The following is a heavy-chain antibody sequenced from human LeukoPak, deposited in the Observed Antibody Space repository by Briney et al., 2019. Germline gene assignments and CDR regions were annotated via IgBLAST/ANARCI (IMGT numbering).Heavy chain of an antibody. Sequence: KAGGSLRLSCAASGFTFSSYSMNWVRQAPGKGLEWVSSISSSSSYIYYADSVKGRFTISRDNAKNSLYLQMNSLRAEDTAVYYCARDSLVGALTGMRGTDYWGQGTLVTVSS. CDR3: ARDSLVGALTGMRGTDY. V-gene: IGHV3-21*01. CDR2: ISSSSSYI. D-gene: IGHD1-26*01. CDR1: GFTFSSYS. J-gene: IGHJ4*02.